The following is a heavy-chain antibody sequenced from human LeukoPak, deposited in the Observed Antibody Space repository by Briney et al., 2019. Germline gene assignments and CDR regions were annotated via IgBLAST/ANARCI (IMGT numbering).Heavy chain of an antibody. V-gene: IGHV4-4*09. D-gene: IGHD5-12*01. Sequence: SETLSLTCTVSGGSISSYCWSWIRQPPGKGLEWIGYIYTSGSTNYNPSLKSRVTISVDTSKNQFSLKLSSVTAADTAVYYCARLPRWSGYDDYWGQGTLVTVSS. J-gene: IGHJ4*02. CDR1: GGSISSYC. CDR2: IYTSGST. CDR3: ARLPRWSGYDDY.